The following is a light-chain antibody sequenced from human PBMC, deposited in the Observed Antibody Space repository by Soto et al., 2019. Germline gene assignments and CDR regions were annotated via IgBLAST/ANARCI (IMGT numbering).Light chain of an antibody. J-gene: IGLJ1*01. CDR1: SSDVGSYNY. Sequence: QSVLTQPASVSGSPGQSITISCTGTSSDVGSYNYVSWYQQHPGKAPKLMTYEGSNRPSGVSSRFSGSKSGNTASLTISGLQAEDEADYYCRSYASSSTVFGTGTKVTVL. V-gene: IGLV2-14*01. CDR3: RSYASSSTV. CDR2: EGS.